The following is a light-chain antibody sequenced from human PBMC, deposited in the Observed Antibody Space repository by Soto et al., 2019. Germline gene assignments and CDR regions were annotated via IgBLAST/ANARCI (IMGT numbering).Light chain of an antibody. CDR1: QRVSPN. V-gene: IGKV3-15*01. CDR3: QQYYTWPS. Sequence: EIVMTQSPATLSVSTGERATLSCRASQRVSPNIAWYQQRPGQAPRLLIYGASTRATGIPGRFSGSGSGTEFTLTISSLESEDFAVYYCQQYYTWPSFGQGTRLEIK. J-gene: IGKJ5*01. CDR2: GAS.